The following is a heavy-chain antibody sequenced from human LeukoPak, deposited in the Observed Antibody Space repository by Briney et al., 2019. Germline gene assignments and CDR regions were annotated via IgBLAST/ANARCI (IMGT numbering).Heavy chain of an antibody. J-gene: IGHJ4*02. CDR2: ISGTGNRT. Sequence: PGGSLRLSCAASGFTFSSYAMGWVRQAPGKGLEWVSAISGTGNRTYYADSVKGRFTISRDNSKNTLYLQMNSLRAEDTAVYYCAKSGIVVVTARLFDYWGQGTLVTVSS. CDR1: GFTFSSYA. V-gene: IGHV3-23*01. CDR3: AKSGIVVVTARLFDY. D-gene: IGHD2-21*02.